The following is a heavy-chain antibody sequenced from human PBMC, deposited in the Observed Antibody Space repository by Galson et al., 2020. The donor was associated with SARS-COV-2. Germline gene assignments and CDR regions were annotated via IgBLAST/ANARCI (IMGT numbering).Heavy chain of an antibody. D-gene: IGHD3-9*01. CDR3: ARTYYDILTGLKSGFDY. J-gene: IGHJ4*02. CDR1: GISLSTSGMC. V-gene: IGHV2-70*11. CDR2: IDGDDDK. Sequence: SGPTLVKHTQTLTLTCTFSGISLSTSGMCGSWIRQPPGKALEWLTRIDGDDDKYYSTSLKTRLTISKDTSKNQVVLTMTNMDPVDTATYYCARTYYDILTGLKSGFDYWCQGTLVTVSS.